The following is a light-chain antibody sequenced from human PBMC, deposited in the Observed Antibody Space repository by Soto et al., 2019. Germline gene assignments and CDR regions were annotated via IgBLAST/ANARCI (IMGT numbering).Light chain of an antibody. J-gene: IGKJ1*01. CDR2: DAS. Sequence: DIQMTQSPSTLSASVGDRVTITCRASQSISSWLAWYQQKPGKAPKLLIYDASSLESGVPSRFSGSGSGTEITLTISSLQPDDFATYYCQQYNSYSEFGQGTRWIS. CDR3: QQYNSYSE. CDR1: QSISSW. V-gene: IGKV1-5*01.